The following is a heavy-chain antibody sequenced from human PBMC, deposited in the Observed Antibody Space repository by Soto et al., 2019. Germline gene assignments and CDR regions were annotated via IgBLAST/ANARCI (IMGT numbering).Heavy chain of an antibody. V-gene: IGHV4-34*01. Sequence: KPSETLSLTCAVSGGSFSGYYWTWIRQPPGKGLEWIGEIIHSGSTNYSPSLKSRLTISVDASKNQFSLNLNSVTAADTAVYYCARGRVLAFYAAYASFDYWGQGALVTVSS. CDR2: IIHSGST. CDR1: GGSFSGYY. D-gene: IGHD2-2*01. CDR3: ARGRVLAFYAAYASFDY. J-gene: IGHJ4*02.